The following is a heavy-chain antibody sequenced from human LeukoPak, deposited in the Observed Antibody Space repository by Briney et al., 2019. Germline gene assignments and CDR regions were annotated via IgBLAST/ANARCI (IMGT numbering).Heavy chain of an antibody. CDR3: AKVTRYCSGGSCYY. CDR2: ISGSGGST. Sequence: GGSLRLSCAASGFTFSSYAMSWARQAPGKGLEWVSAISGSGGSTYYADSVKGRFTISRDNSKNTLYLQMNSLRAEDTAVYYCAKVTRYCSGGSCYYWGQGTLVTVSS. V-gene: IGHV3-23*01. D-gene: IGHD2-15*01. J-gene: IGHJ4*02. CDR1: GFTFSSYA.